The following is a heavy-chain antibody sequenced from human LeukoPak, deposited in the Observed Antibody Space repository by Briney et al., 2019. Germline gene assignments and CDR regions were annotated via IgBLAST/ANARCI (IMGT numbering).Heavy chain of an antibody. CDR2: IKPDGSGT. CDR3: VRDEGIPINYRFEY. V-gene: IGHV3-7*01. CDR1: GVAFSNYF. J-gene: IGHJ4*02. D-gene: IGHD4-11*01. Sequence: GGSLRLSCAASGVAFSNYFMSWVRQAPGKGLQWVGNIKPDGSGTYYIKSLKGSFTISRDNARNLVFLQMNNLIAEDKAVYYCVRDEGIPINYRFEYWGQGTLVAVSS.